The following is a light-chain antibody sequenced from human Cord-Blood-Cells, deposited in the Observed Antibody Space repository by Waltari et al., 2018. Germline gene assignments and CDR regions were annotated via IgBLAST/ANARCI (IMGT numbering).Light chain of an antibody. CDR3: SSYTSSSTLEV. V-gene: IGLV2-14*01. Sequence: QSALTQPASVSGSPGPSTTISCTGTSSDVGGYNYVSWYQQHPGKAPKLMIYDVSKRPSGVSNRFSGSKSGNTASLTISGLQAEDEADYYCSSYTSSSTLEVFGGGTKLTVL. J-gene: IGLJ2*01. CDR1: SSDVGGYNY. CDR2: DVS.